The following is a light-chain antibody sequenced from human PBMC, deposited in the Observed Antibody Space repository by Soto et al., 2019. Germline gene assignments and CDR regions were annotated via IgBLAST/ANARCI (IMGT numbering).Light chain of an antibody. CDR1: QSVSSSY. CDR2: GAS. V-gene: IGKV3-20*01. Sequence: EIVLTQSPGTLSLSPGERATLSCRASQSVSSSYLAWYQQKPGQAPRLLIYGASSRATGIPDRFSGSGSGKDFTLTISRLEPEDFAVYYCQQDGSSRSITFGQGTRLEIK. CDR3: QQDGSSRSIT. J-gene: IGKJ5*01.